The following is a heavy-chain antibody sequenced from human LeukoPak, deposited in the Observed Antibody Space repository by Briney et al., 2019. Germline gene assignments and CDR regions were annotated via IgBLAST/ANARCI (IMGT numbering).Heavy chain of an antibody. D-gene: IGHD2-2*01. CDR2: INHSGST. Sequence: PSETLSLTCAVYGGFFSGYYWSWIRQPPGKGLEWIGEINHSGSTNYNPSLKSRVTISVDTSKNQFSLKLSSVTAADTAVYYCARGKVVPAAIDYYYYYYMDVWGKGTTVTVSS. CDR3: ARGKVVPAAIDYYYYYYMDV. CDR1: GGFFSGYY. V-gene: IGHV4-34*01. J-gene: IGHJ6*03.